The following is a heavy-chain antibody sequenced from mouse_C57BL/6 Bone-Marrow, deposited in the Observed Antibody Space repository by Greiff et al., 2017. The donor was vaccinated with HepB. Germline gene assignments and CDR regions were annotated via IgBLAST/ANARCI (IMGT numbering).Heavy chain of an antibody. CDR3: ARDSSGHYFDY. V-gene: IGHV5-4*03. J-gene: IGHJ2*01. CDR2: ISDGGSYT. Sequence: EVKLQESGGGLVKPGGSLKLSCAASGFTFSSYAMSWVRQTPEKRLEWVATISDGGSYTYYPDNVKGRFTISRDNAKNNLYLQMSHLKSEDTAMYYCARDSSGHYFDYWGQGTTLTVSS. CDR1: GFTFSSYA. D-gene: IGHD3-2*02.